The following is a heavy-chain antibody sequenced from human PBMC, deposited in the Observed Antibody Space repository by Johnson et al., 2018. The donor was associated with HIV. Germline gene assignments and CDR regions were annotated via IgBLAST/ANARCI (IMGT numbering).Heavy chain of an antibody. D-gene: IGHD4-23*01. J-gene: IGHJ3*02. Sequence: QVQLVESGGGVVQPGGSPRLSCAASGFTFSTYAMHWVRQAPGKGLEWVAVIWYDGSNEHYADSVKGRFTISRDNSKNKLYLQMSSLRAEDTAVYYCAKSPGKDHGGNSGAFHIWGQGTMVTVSS. V-gene: IGHV3-33*06. CDR3: AKSPGKDHGGNSGAFHI. CDR1: GFTFSTYA. CDR2: IWYDGSNE.